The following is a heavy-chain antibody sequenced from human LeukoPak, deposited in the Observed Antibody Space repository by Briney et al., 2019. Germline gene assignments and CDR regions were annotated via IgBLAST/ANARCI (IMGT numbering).Heavy chain of an antibody. Sequence: ASVKVSCKASGGTFSSYAISWVRQAPGQGLEWMAWINSYNGDTHYAQKFQGRVTMTTDTSTNTAYLELRSLKSDDTAVYYCAKDFDYVVDYWGQGTLVTVSS. D-gene: IGHD3-9*01. CDR2: INSYNGDT. V-gene: IGHV1-18*01. J-gene: IGHJ4*02. CDR1: GGTFSSYA. CDR3: AKDFDYVVDY.